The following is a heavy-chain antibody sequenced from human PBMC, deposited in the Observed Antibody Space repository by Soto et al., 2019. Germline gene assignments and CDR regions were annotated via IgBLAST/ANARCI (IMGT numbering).Heavy chain of an antibody. D-gene: IGHD6-19*01. J-gene: IGHJ3*02. CDR2: IYYNGST. CDR1: GGSISSGNYY. CDR3: ARGLRLGLDPDDFDI. V-gene: IGHV4-30-4*01. Sequence: QVQLQESGPGLVKPSQTLSLTCTVSGGSISSGNYYWSWIRQPPGKGLEWIGYIYYNGSTYYNPPLKSRLTRSLDTSKNQFSLKLSSVTAADTAVYYCARGLRLGLDPDDFDIGSQGTTVPVSS.